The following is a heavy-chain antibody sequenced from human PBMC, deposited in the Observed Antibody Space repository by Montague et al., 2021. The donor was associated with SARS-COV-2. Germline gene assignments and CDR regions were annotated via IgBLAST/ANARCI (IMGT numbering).Heavy chain of an antibody. V-gene: IGHV3-33*01. J-gene: IGHJ6*02. CDR3: ARILSYYYGMDV. D-gene: IGHD2-15*01. CDR1: GLGFPVSG. Sequence: SLRLSCAGEGLGFPVSGKPGADRKRTHVHASLQVIWYAGSNKYYTDSVKGRFTISRDNSKNTLYLQMNSLRAEDTTVYYCARILSYYYGMDVWGQGTTVTVSS. CDR2: IWYAGSNK.